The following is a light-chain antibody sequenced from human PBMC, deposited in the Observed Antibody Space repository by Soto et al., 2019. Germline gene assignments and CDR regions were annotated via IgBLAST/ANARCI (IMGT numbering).Light chain of an antibody. V-gene: IGKV3-11*01. Sequence: EIVLTQSPATLPLSPGERATLSCRASQSVSSYLAWYQHKPGQAPRLLIYDASNRATGIPARFSGSGSGTDFTLTISSLEPEDFAVYYCQHRRTFGQGTKLEIK. CDR3: QHRRT. CDR1: QSVSSY. CDR2: DAS. J-gene: IGKJ2*01.